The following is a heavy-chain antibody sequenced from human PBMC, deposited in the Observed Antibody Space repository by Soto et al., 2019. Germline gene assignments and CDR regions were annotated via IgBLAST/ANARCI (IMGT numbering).Heavy chain of an antibody. D-gene: IGHD3-9*01. J-gene: IGHJ3*02. V-gene: IGHV1-69*02. Sequence: QVQLVQSGAEVKKPGSSVKVSCKASGGTFSSYTISWVRQAPGQGLEWMGRIIPILGIANCAQKFQDRVTITAAKSTSTAYMELSSLRSEDTAVYYCASSTQIYDILPGPWGAFDIWGQGTMVTVSS. CDR3: ASSTQIYDILPGPWGAFDI. CDR1: GGTFSSYT. CDR2: IIPILGIA.